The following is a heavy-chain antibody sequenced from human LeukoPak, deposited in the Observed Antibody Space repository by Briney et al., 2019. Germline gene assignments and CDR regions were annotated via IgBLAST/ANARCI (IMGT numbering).Heavy chain of an antibody. Sequence: SETLSLTCTVSGYSISTGYYWGWIRQPPGKGLEWIGSIYHSGSTYYNPSLKSRVTISVDTSKNQFSLKLSSVTAADTAVYYCARVAAADTAMVVYYFDYWGQGTLVTVSS. CDR1: GYSISTGYY. J-gene: IGHJ4*02. D-gene: IGHD5-18*01. CDR3: ARVAAADTAMVVYYFDY. CDR2: IYHSGST. V-gene: IGHV4-38-2*02.